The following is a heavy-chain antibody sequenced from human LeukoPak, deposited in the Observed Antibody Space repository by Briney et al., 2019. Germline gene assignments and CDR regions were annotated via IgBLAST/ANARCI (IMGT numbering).Heavy chain of an antibody. CDR3: ARENYCSGGSCYAGALDI. D-gene: IGHD2-15*01. CDR2: IIPILGIA. V-gene: IGHV1-69*04. CDR1: GGTFSSYT. J-gene: IGHJ3*02. Sequence: SVKVSCKASGGTFSSYTISWVRQAPGQGLEWMGRIIPILGIANYAQKFQGRVTITADKSTSTAYMELSSLRSEDTAVYYCARENYCSGGSCYAGALDIWGQGTIVTVSS.